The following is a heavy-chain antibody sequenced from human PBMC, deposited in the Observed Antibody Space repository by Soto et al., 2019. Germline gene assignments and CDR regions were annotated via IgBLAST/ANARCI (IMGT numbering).Heavy chain of an antibody. CDR1: GYTFTSYG. CDR3: ARDYYDSSASYGFEF. CDR2: ISAYNGNT. J-gene: IGHJ4*03. Sequence: GASVKVSCKASGYTFTSYGISWVRQAPGQGLEWMGWISAYNGNTNYAQKLQGRVTMTTDTSTSTAYMELSSLTSDDTAVYYCARDYYDSSASYGFEFWGQGTPVTVSS. D-gene: IGHD3-22*01. V-gene: IGHV1-18*01.